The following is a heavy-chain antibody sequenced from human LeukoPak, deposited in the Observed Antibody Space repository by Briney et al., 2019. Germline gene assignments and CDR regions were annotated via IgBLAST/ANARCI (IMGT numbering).Heavy chain of an antibody. V-gene: IGHV1-69*05. CDR3: ARAKSFSSSVNIVATSLPDY. CDR2: TIPIFGTA. D-gene: IGHD5-12*01. Sequence: ASVKVSCKASGGTFSSYAISWVRQAHGQGLEWMGGTIPIFGTANYAQKFQGRVTITTDESTSTAYMELSSLRSEDTAVYYCARAKSFSSSVNIVATSLPDYSGQGTLVTVSS. J-gene: IGHJ4*02. CDR1: GGTFSSYA.